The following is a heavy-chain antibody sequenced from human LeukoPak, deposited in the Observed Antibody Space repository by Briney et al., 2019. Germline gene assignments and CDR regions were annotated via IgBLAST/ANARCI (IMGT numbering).Heavy chain of an antibody. Sequence: SVKVSCKASGGTFSSYAISWVRQAPGQGLEWMGRIIPILCIANYAQKFQGRVTITADKSTSTAYMELSSLRSEDTAVYYCARVYYYDSSGYYYDYWGQGTLVTVSS. CDR3: ARVYYYDSSGYYYDY. V-gene: IGHV1-69*04. CDR1: GGTFSSYA. D-gene: IGHD3-22*01. CDR2: IIPILCIA. J-gene: IGHJ4*02.